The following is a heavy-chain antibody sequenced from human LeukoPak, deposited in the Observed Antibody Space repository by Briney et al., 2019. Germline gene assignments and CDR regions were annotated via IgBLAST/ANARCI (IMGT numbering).Heavy chain of an antibody. CDR1: GFTFTNAW. Sequence: PGGSLRLSCAASGFTFTNAWMTWVRQAPGKGLEWVGRIKSTTDGGATVYAAPVKGGFTISRDDSKNTLYLQMNSLKTEDTAVYYCTTVGSSGYYPHYHYYGMDVWGQGTTVTVSS. CDR2: IKSTTDGGAT. CDR3: TTVGSSGYYPHYHYYGMDV. D-gene: IGHD3-22*01. V-gene: IGHV3-15*01. J-gene: IGHJ6*02.